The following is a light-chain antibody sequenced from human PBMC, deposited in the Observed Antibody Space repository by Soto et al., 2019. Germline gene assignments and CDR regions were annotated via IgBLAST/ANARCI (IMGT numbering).Light chain of an antibody. V-gene: IGKV3-11*01. CDR1: QSVNNF. J-gene: IGKJ1*01. CDR3: QQRRNWPPT. Sequence: EIVLTQSPATLSLSPGERATLSCRASQSVNNFLAWYQQRPGQAPRLLMYEASNRATGVPARFSGSGSGTDFTLTISSLEPEDFGIYYCQQRRNWPPTFGQGTKVEIK. CDR2: EAS.